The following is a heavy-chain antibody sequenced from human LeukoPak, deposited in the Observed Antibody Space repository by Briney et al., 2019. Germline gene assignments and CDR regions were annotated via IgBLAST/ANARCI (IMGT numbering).Heavy chain of an antibody. J-gene: IGHJ3*01. CDR2: INTDGSNT. CDR1: GFTFSSYW. V-gene: IGHV3-74*01. CDR3: ARDGYRTSQGAFDL. Sequence: QTGGSLRLSCAASGFTFSSYWMHWVRQAPGKGVVWISRINTDGSNTRYEDTVKGRFTISRDNAKNTLYLQMNSLRAEDTAVYYCARDGYRTSQGAFDLWGQGTMVTVSS. D-gene: IGHD5-12*01.